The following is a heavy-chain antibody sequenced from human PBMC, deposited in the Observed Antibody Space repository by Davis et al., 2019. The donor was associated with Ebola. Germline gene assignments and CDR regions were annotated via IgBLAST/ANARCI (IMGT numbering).Heavy chain of an antibody. J-gene: IGHJ5*02. D-gene: IGHD1-14*01. CDR2: IKQDGSEK. V-gene: IGHV3-7*01. CDR3: ARSYRSLGWFDP. Sequence: GESLKISCAASGFTFSSYWMSWVRQAPGKGLEWVANIKQDGSEKYYVDSVKGRFTISRDNAKNTLYLQMNSLRAEDTAVYYCARSYRSLGWFDPWGQGTLVTVSS. CDR1: GFTFSSYW.